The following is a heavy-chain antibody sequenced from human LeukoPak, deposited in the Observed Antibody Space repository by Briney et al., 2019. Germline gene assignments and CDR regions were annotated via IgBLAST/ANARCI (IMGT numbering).Heavy chain of an antibody. CDR1: GGSFSGYY. CDR2: INHSGST. V-gene: IGHV4-34*01. CDR3: AREGDIGHYY. J-gene: IGHJ4*02. Sequence: PSETLSLTCAVYGGSFSGYYWSWIRQPPGKGLEWIGEINHSGSTNYNPSLKSRVTISVDTSKNQFSLKLSSVTAADTAVYYCAREGDIGHYYWGQGTLVTVSS. D-gene: IGHD2-15*01.